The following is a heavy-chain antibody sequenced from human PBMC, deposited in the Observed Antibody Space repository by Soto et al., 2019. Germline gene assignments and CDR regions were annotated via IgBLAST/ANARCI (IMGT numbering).Heavy chain of an antibody. CDR1: GYTFTSYG. Sequence: ASVKVSCKASGYTFTSYGSHWVRQAPGQRLEWMGWIYAANGDTKYSPKFQGRVTITRDTSASTAYMELSSLRSEDTAVYYCVRRHVSATGIDWFDPGGQGTLVKVSS. J-gene: IGHJ5*02. D-gene: IGHD6-13*01. V-gene: IGHV1-3*01. CDR2: IYAANGDT. CDR3: VRRHVSATGIDWFDP.